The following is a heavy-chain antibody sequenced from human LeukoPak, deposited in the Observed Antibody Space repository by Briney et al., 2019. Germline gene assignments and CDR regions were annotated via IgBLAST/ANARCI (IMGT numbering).Heavy chain of an antibody. Sequence: GGSLRLSCAASGFTFSSYAMHWVRQAPGKGLEWVSGISWNSGSIGYADSVKGRFTISRDNAKNSLYLQMNSLRAEDTALYYCAKDLYKAAAGIWDDAFDIWGQGTMVTVSS. CDR1: GFTFSSYA. D-gene: IGHD6-13*01. J-gene: IGHJ3*02. CDR3: AKDLYKAAAGIWDDAFDI. V-gene: IGHV3-9*01. CDR2: ISWNSGSI.